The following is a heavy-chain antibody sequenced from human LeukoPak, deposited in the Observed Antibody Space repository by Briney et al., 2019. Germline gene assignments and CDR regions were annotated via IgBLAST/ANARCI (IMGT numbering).Heavy chain of an antibody. CDR2: VYSSGST. Sequence: SETLSLTCTVSGGSISSYYWSWIRQPAGKGLEWIGRVYSSGSTNYTPSLKSRVTMSVDTSKNQFSLKLNSVTAADTAVYYCARGAYGSGSYSWFDPWGQGTLVTVSS. J-gene: IGHJ5*02. CDR3: ARGAYGSGSYSWFDP. V-gene: IGHV4-4*07. D-gene: IGHD3-10*01. CDR1: GGSISSYY.